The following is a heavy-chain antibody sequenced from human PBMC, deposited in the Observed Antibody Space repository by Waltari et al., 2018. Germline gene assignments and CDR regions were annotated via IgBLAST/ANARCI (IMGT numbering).Heavy chain of an antibody. Sequence: EVQLVESGGGSVQPGGSLRLTCAATGFTFRNYWMTWVRQAPGKGLEWVANIKKDGSEKHSVDSEKGRFTSSRDNAKNSLYLQMTSLRAEDTAVYYCARGHYGMDVWGQGTTVTVSS. CDR3: ARGHYGMDV. CDR1: GFTFRNYW. CDR2: IKKDGSEK. J-gene: IGHJ6*02. V-gene: IGHV3-7*04.